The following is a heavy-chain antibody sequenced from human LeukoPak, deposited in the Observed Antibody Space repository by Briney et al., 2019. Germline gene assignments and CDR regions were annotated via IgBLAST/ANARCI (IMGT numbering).Heavy chain of an antibody. CDR3: ARDPGGDNAY. D-gene: IGHD4-17*01. CDR2: IFTYAST. J-gene: IGHJ4*02. V-gene: IGHV3-66*01. Sequence: PGGALRLSCAASGFTVRSNYMSCVRHTPEKGFEWVSLIFTYASTYYTDSVTASFTISSDNAMDTLYLQMTSLRVEDTAVYYCARDPGGDNAYWGQGTLVTVSS. CDR1: GFTVRSNY.